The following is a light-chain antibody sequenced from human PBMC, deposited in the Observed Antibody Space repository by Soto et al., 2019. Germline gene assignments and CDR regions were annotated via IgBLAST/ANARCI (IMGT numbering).Light chain of an antibody. Sequence: DIHLTQSPSTLSTSVGARVTITCRASQSVSYWLAWYQQKPGKAPNLLIYDGSTLASGVPPRFSGGGFGTEFTLNISSLQPDDSAMYYCQHYNTYSKAFGPGTKVD. V-gene: IGKV1-5*01. CDR1: QSVSYW. J-gene: IGKJ3*01. CDR2: DGS. CDR3: QHYNTYSKA.